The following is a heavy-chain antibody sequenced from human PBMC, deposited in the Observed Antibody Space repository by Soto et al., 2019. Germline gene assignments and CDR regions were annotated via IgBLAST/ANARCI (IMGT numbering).Heavy chain of an antibody. D-gene: IGHD6-19*01. CDR1: GYTFTSYG. Sequence: QVQLVQSGAEVKKPGASVKVSCKASGYTFTSYGISWVRQAPGQGLEWMGWISAYNGNTKYAQKLQGRVTMPTDTPTSIAYMGLRSLRSGDTAVYYCARDLAVGLADYWGHVILVTVSS. J-gene: IGHJ4*01. V-gene: IGHV1-18*01. CDR2: ISAYNGNT. CDR3: ARDLAVGLADY.